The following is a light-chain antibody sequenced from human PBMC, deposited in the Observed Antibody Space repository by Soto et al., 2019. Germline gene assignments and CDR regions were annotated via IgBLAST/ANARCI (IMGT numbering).Light chain of an antibody. V-gene: IGKV3-20*01. CDR1: QSVTRHY. Sequence: EIVLTQSPGTLSLSPGERATLSCRASQSVTRHYLAWYQQKSGQAPRLLIYGASSRATGIPDRFSGSGSGTDFTLTISRLEPEDFAVYYCQQYGGSPRTFGQGTKVEIK. J-gene: IGKJ1*01. CDR3: QQYGGSPRT. CDR2: GAS.